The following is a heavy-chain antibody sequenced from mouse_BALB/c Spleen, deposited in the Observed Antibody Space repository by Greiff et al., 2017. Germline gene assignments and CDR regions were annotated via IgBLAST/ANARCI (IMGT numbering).Heavy chain of an antibody. J-gene: IGHJ1*01. Sequence: EVQLVESGPDLVKPSQSLSLTCTVTGYSITSGYSWHWSRQFPGNKLEWMGYIHYSGSTNYNPSLKSRISITRDTSKNQFFLQLNSVTTEDTATYYCAREVWLRYFDVWGAGTTVTVSS. CDR2: IHYSGST. CDR3: AREVWLRYFDV. CDR1: GYSITSGYS. D-gene: IGHD2-2*01. V-gene: IGHV3-1*02.